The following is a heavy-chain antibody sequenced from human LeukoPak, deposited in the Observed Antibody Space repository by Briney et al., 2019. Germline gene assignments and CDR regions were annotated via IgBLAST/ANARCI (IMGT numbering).Heavy chain of an antibody. CDR2: IYYSGST. CDR1: GGSISSYY. Sequence: PSETLSLTCTVSGGSISSYYWSWIRQPPGKGLEWIGYIYYSGSTNYNPSLKSRVTISVDTSKNQFSLKLSSATAADTAVYYCARETELERGFDPWGQGTLVTVSS. D-gene: IGHD1-1*01. CDR3: ARETELERGFDP. J-gene: IGHJ5*02. V-gene: IGHV4-59*01.